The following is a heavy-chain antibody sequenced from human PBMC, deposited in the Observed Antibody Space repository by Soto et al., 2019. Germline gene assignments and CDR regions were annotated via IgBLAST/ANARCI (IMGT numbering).Heavy chain of an antibody. CDR2: IKQDGSEK. D-gene: IGHD2-2*01. CDR3: AREKDIVVVPAAMRFYYYYGMDV. V-gene: IGHV3-7*03. Sequence: GGSLRLSCAASGFTFSSYAMSWVRQAPGKGLEWVANIKQDGSEKYYVDSVKGRFTISRDNAKNSLYLQMNSLRAEDTAVYYCAREKDIVVVPAAMRFYYYYGMDVWGQGTTVTVSS. J-gene: IGHJ6*02. CDR1: GFTFSSYA.